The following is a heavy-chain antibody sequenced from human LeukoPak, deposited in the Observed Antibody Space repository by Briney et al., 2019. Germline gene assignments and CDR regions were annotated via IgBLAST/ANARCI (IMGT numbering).Heavy chain of an antibody. J-gene: IGHJ5*02. CDR3: AREFDP. CDR1: GYSISSGYY. Sequence: SETLSLTCTVSGYSISSGYYWVWIRQPPGKGLEWIGSIYHSGSTYYNPSLKSRVTISVDTSKNQFALRLSSVTAADTAVYYCAREFDPWGQGTLVTVSS. V-gene: IGHV4-38-2*02. CDR2: IYHSGST.